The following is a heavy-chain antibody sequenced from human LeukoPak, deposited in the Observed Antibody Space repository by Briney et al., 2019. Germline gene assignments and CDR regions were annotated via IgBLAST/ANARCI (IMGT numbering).Heavy chain of an antibody. CDR1: GYTFTSYA. Sequence: ASVKVSCKASGYTFTSYAMQWVRQAPGQRLEWMGWINAGNGNTKYSQKFQGRVTITRDTSASTAYMELSSLRSEDTAVYYCATQVQILDAFDIWGQGTMVTVSS. CDR3: ATQVQILDAFDI. CDR2: INAGNGNT. J-gene: IGHJ3*02. V-gene: IGHV1-3*01.